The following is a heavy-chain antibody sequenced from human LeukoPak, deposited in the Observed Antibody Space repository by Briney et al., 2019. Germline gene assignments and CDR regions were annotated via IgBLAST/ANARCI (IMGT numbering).Heavy chain of an antibody. V-gene: IGHV3-30-3*01. J-gene: IGHJ4*02. Sequence: GGSLRLSCAASGFTFSSYAMHWVRQAPGKGLEWVAVMSYDGSNKYYADSVKGRFTISRDNSKNTLYLQMNSLRAEDTAVYYCARAWDFPQPFDYWGQGTLVTVSS. CDR3: ARAWDFPQPFDY. CDR1: GFTFSSYA. D-gene: IGHD1-26*01. CDR2: MSYDGSNK.